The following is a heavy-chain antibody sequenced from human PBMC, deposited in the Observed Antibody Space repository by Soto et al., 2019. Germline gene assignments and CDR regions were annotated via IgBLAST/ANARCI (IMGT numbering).Heavy chain of an antibody. V-gene: IGHV4-59*01. CDR1: GCSISSYY. CDR3: ARAPPHYYGSGAKFDY. CDR2: IYYSGST. J-gene: IGHJ4*02. D-gene: IGHD3-10*01. Sequence: PSETLSLTCTVSGCSISSYYWSWIRQPPGKGLEWIGYIYYSGSTNYNPSLKSRVTISVDTSKNQFSLKLSSVTAADTAVYYCARAPPHYYGSGAKFDYGGQGTLVTVSS.